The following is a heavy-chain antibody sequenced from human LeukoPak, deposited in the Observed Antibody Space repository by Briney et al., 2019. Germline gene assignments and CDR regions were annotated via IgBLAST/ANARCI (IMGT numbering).Heavy chain of an antibody. CDR3: VRQAASSDY. CDR1: GGSISSSSYY. Sequence: PSETLSLTCTVSGGSISSSSYYWGWIRQPPGKGLEWIGSIYYSGSTYSNPSLKSRVTISVDTSKNHFSLKLSSVTAADTAVYYCVRQAASSDYWGQGTLVTVSS. J-gene: IGHJ4*02. D-gene: IGHD6-13*01. V-gene: IGHV4-39*02. CDR2: IYYSGST.